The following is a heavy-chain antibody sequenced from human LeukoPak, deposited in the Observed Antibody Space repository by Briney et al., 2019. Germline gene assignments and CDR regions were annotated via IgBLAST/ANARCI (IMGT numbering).Heavy chain of an antibody. J-gene: IGHJ4*02. CDR2: IYYSGST. CDR1: GGSISSGGYY. V-gene: IGHV4-31*03. D-gene: IGHD4-17*01. CDR3: ARDRHRDYALDY. Sequence: PSETLSLTCTVSGGSISSGGYYWSWIRQHPGKGLEWIGYIYYSGSTYYNPSLKSRVTISVDTSKNQFSLKLSSVTAADTAVYYCARDRHRDYALDYWGQGTLVTVSS.